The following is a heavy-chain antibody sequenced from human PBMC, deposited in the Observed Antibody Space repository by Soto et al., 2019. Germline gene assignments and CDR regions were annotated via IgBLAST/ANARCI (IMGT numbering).Heavy chain of an antibody. V-gene: IGHV3-9*01. D-gene: IGHD6-13*01. Sequence: SLRLSCAASGFTFNDYAIHWVRQVPGKGLEWVSGISWNSGSIGYADSVKGRFTISRDNAKNSLYLQMNSLRAEDTALYYCVKDMWEPGAAAGTLDYWGRGTLVTVSS. CDR2: ISWNSGSI. J-gene: IGHJ4*02. CDR3: VKDMWEPGAAAGTLDY. CDR1: GFTFNDYA.